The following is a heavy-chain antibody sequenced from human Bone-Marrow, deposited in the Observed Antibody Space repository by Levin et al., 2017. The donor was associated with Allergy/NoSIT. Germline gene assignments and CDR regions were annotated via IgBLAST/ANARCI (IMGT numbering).Heavy chain of an antibody. D-gene: IGHD4-17*01. J-gene: IGHJ4*02. V-gene: IGHV3-30*03. CDR2: ISYSGRDK. Sequence: GESLKISCEVSGFSLANYGVHWVRQAPGKGLEWVAVISYSGRDKYYGNPVKGRFTISRDLYKNTVDLHMNSLRDQDTAMYYCARSSGHGDFDFWGQGTLVTVSS. CDR3: ARSSGHGDFDF. CDR1: GFSLANYG.